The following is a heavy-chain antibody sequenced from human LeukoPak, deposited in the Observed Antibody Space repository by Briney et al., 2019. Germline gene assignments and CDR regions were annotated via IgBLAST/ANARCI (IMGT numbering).Heavy chain of an antibody. CDR1: GFTFSSYW. CDR2: INPDGSTT. Sequence: PGGSLRLSCAASGFTFSSYWMHWVRQVPGKGLVWVSRINPDGSTTSYADSVKGRFTISGDNAENTLYLQMNSLRAEDTAVYHCVSHVYGGSPFDIWGQGTMVTVSS. V-gene: IGHV3-74*01. CDR3: VSHVYGGSPFDI. D-gene: IGHD4-23*01. J-gene: IGHJ3*02.